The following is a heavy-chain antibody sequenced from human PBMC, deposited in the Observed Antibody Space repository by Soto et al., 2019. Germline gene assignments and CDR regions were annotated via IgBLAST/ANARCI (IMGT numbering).Heavy chain of an antibody. D-gene: IGHD6-13*01. CDR3: ARVSSSWYSHYYYYMDV. V-gene: IGHV4-59*01. CDR2: IYHSGST. J-gene: IGHJ6*03. Sequence: SETLSLTCTVSGDSISSYYWSWIRQPPGKGLEWIGYIYHSGSTNYNPSLKSRVTISVDTSKNQFSLKLSSVTTADTAVYYCARVSSSWYSHYYYYMDVWGKGTTVTVSS. CDR1: GDSISSYY.